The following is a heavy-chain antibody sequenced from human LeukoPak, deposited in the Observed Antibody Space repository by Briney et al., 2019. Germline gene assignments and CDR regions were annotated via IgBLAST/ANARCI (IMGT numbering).Heavy chain of an antibody. CDR3: AKDQQWPVQGVGY. Sequence: PGRSLRLSCAASGFTFSSYGMHWVRQAPGKGLEWVAVISYDGSNKYYADSVKGRFTISRDNSKNTLYLQMNSLRAEDTAVYYCAKDQQWPVQGVGYWGQGTLVTVSS. J-gene: IGHJ4*02. V-gene: IGHV3-30*18. D-gene: IGHD6-19*01. CDR1: GFTFSSYG. CDR2: ISYDGSNK.